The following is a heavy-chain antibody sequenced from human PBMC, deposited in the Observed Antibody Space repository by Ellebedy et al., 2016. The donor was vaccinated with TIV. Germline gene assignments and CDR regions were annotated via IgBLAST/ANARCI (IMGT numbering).Heavy chain of an antibody. CDR1: GGSISSSSYY. CDR2: IYYSGST. V-gene: IGHV4-39*01. J-gene: IGHJ4*02. D-gene: IGHD1-26*01. Sequence: MPSETLSLPCTLPGGSISSSSYYWGWIRQPPGKGLEWIGSIYYSGSTYYNPSLKRRVTISVDTSKNQFSLKLSSVTAADTAVYYCERVKVGATDYFDYWGQGTLVTVSS. CDR3: ERVKVGATDYFDY.